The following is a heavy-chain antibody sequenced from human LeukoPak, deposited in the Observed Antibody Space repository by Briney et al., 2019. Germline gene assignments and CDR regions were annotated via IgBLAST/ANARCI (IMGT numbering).Heavy chain of an antibody. Sequence: SETLSLTCTVSGGSISSYYWSWIRQPAGKGLEWIGRIYTSGSTNYNPSLKSRVTISVDKSKNQFSLKLSSVTAADTAVYYCARDGLPGYDSSGYYLNWGQGTLVTASS. D-gene: IGHD3-22*01. J-gene: IGHJ4*02. CDR1: GGSISSYY. V-gene: IGHV4-4*07. CDR2: IYTSGST. CDR3: ARDGLPGYDSSGYYLN.